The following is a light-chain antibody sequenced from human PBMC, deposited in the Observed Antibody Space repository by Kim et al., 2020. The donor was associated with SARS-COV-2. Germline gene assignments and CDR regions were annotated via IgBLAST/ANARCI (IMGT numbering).Light chain of an antibody. CDR3: QQYGNSPPIT. J-gene: IGKJ5*01. Sequence: EMVLTQSPGTLSLSPGERATLSCRASQSVSSNYLAWYQQKPGQAPSLLIYGASSRATGIPDRFSGSGSGTDFTLTISRLEPEDSAVYYCQQYGNSPPITFGRGTRLEIK. CDR1: QSVSSNY. V-gene: IGKV3-20*01. CDR2: GAS.